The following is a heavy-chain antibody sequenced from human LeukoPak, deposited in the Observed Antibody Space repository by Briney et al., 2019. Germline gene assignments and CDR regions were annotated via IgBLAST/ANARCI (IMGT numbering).Heavy chain of an antibody. D-gene: IGHD6-13*01. CDR2: IWYDGSNK. Sequence: GRSLRLSCAASGFTFSSYGMHWVRQAPGKGLEWVAVIWYDGSNKYYADPVKGRFTISRDNSKNTLYLQMNSLRAEDTAVYYCARDRIAAAGTSYYYYYYGMDVWGKGTTVTVSS. J-gene: IGHJ6*04. CDR3: ARDRIAAAGTSYYYYYYGMDV. CDR1: GFTFSSYG. V-gene: IGHV3-33*01.